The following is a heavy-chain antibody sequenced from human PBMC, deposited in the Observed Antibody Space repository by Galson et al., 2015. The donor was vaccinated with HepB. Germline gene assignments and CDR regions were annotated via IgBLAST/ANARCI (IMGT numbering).Heavy chain of an antibody. Sequence: SVKVSCKASGGTFNSYAISWVRQAPGQGLEWMGGIIPIFGTANYAQKFQGRVTITADESTSTAYMELSSLRSEDTAVYYCARVEYSSSPHLFDYWGQGTLVTVSS. CDR1: GGTFNSYA. CDR2: IIPIFGTA. J-gene: IGHJ4*02. CDR3: ARVEYSSSPHLFDY. V-gene: IGHV1-69*13. D-gene: IGHD6-6*01.